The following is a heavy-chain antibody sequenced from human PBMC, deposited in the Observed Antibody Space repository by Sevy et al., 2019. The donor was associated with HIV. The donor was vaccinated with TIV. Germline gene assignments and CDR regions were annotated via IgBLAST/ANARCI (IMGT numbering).Heavy chain of an antibody. J-gene: IGHJ6*02. CDR3: ASLPYYDYVWGSYRDYYYYGMDV. CDR2: MNPNSGNT. CDR1: GYTFTSYD. V-gene: IGHV1-8*01. Sequence: ASVKVSCKASGYTFTSYDINWVRQATGQGLEWMGWMNPNSGNTGYALKFQGRVTMTRNTSISTAYMELSSLRSEDTAVYYCASLPYYDYVWGSYRDYYYYGMDVWGQGTTVTVSS. D-gene: IGHD3-16*02.